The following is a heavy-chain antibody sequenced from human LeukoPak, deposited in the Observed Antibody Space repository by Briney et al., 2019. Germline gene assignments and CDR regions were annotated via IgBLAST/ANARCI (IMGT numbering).Heavy chain of an antibody. Sequence: ASVKVSCKASGYTFTGYYMHWVRQAPGQGLEWMGWINPNSGGTNYAQKFQGRVTMTRDTSISTAYMELSRLRSDDTAVYYCARRATMIVVVTNDAFDIWGQGTMVTVSS. CDR1: GYTFTGYY. J-gene: IGHJ3*02. V-gene: IGHV1-2*02. CDR3: ARRATMIVVVTNDAFDI. CDR2: INPNSGGT. D-gene: IGHD3-22*01.